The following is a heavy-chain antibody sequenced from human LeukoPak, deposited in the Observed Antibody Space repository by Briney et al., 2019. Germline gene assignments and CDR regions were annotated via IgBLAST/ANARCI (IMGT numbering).Heavy chain of an antibody. CDR2: IIPIFGTP. CDR1: GGTFRSYG. CDR3: AFRIAAAGFIDY. V-gene: IGHV1-69*05. Sequence: SVKVSCKAFGGTFRSYGISWVRQALGQGLEWMGGIIPIFGTPNYAQKFQGRVTITTDESTSTAYMELSSLRSEDTAVYYCAFRIAAAGFIDYWGQGTLVTVSS. D-gene: IGHD6-13*01. J-gene: IGHJ4*02.